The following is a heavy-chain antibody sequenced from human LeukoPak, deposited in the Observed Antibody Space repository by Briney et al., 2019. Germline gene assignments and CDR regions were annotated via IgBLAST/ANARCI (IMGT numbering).Heavy chain of an antibody. Sequence: GGSLRLSCAASGFTFSSYGMHWLRQAPGKGLEWVAVIWYDGSNKYYADSVKGRFTICRDNSKNTLYLQINSLRAEDTAVYYCARSGVRYWELFQPCELDYWGQGTLVTVSS. D-gene: IGHD3-10*01. CDR1: GFTFSSYG. V-gene: IGHV3-33*01. J-gene: IGHJ4*02. CDR3: ARSGVRYWELFQPCELDY. CDR2: IWYDGSNK.